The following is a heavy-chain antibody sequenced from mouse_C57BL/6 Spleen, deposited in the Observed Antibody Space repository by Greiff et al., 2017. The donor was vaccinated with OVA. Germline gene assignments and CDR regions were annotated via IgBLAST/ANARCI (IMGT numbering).Heavy chain of an antibody. CDR3: AKSELSLYAMDY. D-gene: IGHD4-1*01. CDR1: GYTFTSYW. J-gene: IGHJ4*01. CDR2: IDPSDSYT. Sequence: VQLQQPGAELVKPGASVKLSCKASGYTFTSYWMQWVKQRPGQGLEWIGEIDPSDSYTNYNQKFKGKATLTVDTSSSTAYMQLSSLTSEDSAVYYCAKSELSLYAMDYWGQGTSVTVSS. V-gene: IGHV1-50*01.